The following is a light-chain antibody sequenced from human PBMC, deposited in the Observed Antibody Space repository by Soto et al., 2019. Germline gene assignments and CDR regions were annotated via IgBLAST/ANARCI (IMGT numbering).Light chain of an antibody. CDR3: QQYGSSPLIT. J-gene: IGKJ5*01. CDR2: GAS. V-gene: IGKV3-20*01. Sequence: IVMTQSPATMSVSPGERATLSCRASQSVYSNLAWYQQKPGQAPRLLIYGASSRATGIPDRFSGSGSGTDFSLAISRLEPEDFAVYHCQQYGSSPLITFGQGTRLEIK. CDR1: QSVYSN.